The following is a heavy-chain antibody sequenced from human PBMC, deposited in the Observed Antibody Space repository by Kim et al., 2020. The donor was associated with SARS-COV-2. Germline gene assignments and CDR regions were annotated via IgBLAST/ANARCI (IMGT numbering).Heavy chain of an antibody. CDR2: IWYDGSNK. CDR1: GFTFSSYG. Sequence: GGSLRLSCAASGFTFSSYGMHWVRQAPGKGLEWVAVIWYDGSNKFYIDSVKGRFTISRDNSKNTLYLQMNSLRAEDTAVYYCARDRSSYYDSSGNYYGYFQHWGQGTLVTVSS. D-gene: IGHD3-22*01. J-gene: IGHJ1*01. CDR3: ARDRSSYYDSSGNYYGYFQH. V-gene: IGHV3-33*01.